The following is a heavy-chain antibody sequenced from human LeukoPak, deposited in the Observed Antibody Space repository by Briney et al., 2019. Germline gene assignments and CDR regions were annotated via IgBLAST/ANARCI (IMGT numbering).Heavy chain of an antibody. CDR3: ARRGNYCSRTTCYAGFRLDY. CDR2: ISYSGTT. V-gene: IGHV4-39*01. CDR1: GGSISTRSYH. Sequence: SETPSLTCTVSGGSISTRSYHWGWVRQPPGKGLEWIGSISYSGTTYYNPSLKSRVTISVDMSKNQFSLKLSSVTAADAAVYYCARRGNYCSRTTCYAGFRLDYWGQGTLVTVSS. J-gene: IGHJ4*02. D-gene: IGHD2-2*01.